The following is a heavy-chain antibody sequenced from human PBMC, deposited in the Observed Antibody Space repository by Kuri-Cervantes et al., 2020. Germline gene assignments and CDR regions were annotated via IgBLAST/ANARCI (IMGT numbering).Heavy chain of an antibody. CDR3: ARDSIEDYYDYVWGSYRYSELDY. J-gene: IGHJ4*02. D-gene: IGHD3-16*02. CDR2: IYYSGST. Sequence: SETLSLTCTVSGGSISSGDYYWSWIRQPPGKGLEWIGYIYYSGSTYYNPSLKSRVTISVDTSKNQFSLKLSSVTAADTAVYYCARDSIEDYYDYVWGSYRYSELDYWGQGTLVTVSS. V-gene: IGHV4-30-4*01. CDR1: GGSISSGDYY.